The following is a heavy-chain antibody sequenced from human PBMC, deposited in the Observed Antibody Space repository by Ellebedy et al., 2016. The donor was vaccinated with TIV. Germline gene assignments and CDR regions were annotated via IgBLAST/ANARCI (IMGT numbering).Heavy chain of an antibody. D-gene: IGHD1-1*01. CDR2: ISPSSDTT. V-gene: IGHV3-48*04. J-gene: IGHJ4*02. CDR1: GFTFSPYS. Sequence: GESLKISCAVSGFTFSPYSMNWVRRAPGRGLEWVSYISPSSDTTHYADSVGGRFTISRDNAKNSLYLQMNSLRAENTAVYYCARDAAGNFDFWGQGTLVTVPS. CDR3: ARDAAGNFDF.